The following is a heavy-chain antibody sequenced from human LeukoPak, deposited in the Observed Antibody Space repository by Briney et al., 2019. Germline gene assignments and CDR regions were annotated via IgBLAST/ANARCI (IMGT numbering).Heavy chain of an antibody. J-gene: IGHJ3*02. CDR3: ARVNYYDSRGYYHAFDI. Sequence: SETLSLTCTVSGVSVSSSSYYWSWLRQPPGKGLEWIGYIYNSGSTNYNPSLKSRVTISVDTSKNQFSLKLSSVTAADTAVYYCARVNYYDSRGYYHAFDIWGQGTMVTVSS. V-gene: IGHV4-61*01. CDR2: IYNSGST. D-gene: IGHD3-22*01. CDR1: GVSVSSSSYY.